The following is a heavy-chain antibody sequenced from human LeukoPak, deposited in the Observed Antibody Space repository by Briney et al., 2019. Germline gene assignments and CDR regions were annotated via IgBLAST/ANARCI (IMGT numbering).Heavy chain of an antibody. Sequence: PSETLSLTCTVSGCSISSYYWSWIRQPAGKGLEWIGRIYTGGSTTYNPSLKSRVTISVDTSKNQFSLKLSSVTAADTAVYYCARVPGIVGATFANYYYYYMDVWGKGTTVTVSS. CDR3: ARVPGIVGATFANYYYYYMDV. CDR1: GCSISSYY. J-gene: IGHJ6*03. D-gene: IGHD1-26*01. CDR2: IYTGGST. V-gene: IGHV4-4*07.